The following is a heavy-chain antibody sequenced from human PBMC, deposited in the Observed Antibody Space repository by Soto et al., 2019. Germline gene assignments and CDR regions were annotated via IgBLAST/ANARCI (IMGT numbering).Heavy chain of an antibody. D-gene: IGHD5-12*01. CDR2: INPSGGST. Sequence: SVKVSCKASGYTFTSYYMHWVRQAPGQELEWMGIINPSGGSTSYAQKFQCRVTMTRDTSTSTVYMELSSLRSEDTAVYYCAREPKYRNWFDTWGQGTLVTVSS. CDR1: GYTFTSYY. V-gene: IGHV1-46*01. CDR3: AREPKYRNWFDT. J-gene: IGHJ5*02.